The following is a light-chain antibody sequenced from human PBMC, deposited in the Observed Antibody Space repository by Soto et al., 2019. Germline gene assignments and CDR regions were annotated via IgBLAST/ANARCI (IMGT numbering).Light chain of an antibody. J-gene: IGKJ1*01. V-gene: IGKV3-20*01. Sequence: EIVLTQSPGTQSFSPGERATLSCRASQSVSSSYLAWYQQKPGQAPRLLMYGASSRATGIPDRFSGSGSGTAFTLTIIRLEPEDFAVYSCHHFGTAPGTFGQGTKVEIK. CDR2: GAS. CDR3: HHFGTAPGT. CDR1: QSVSSSY.